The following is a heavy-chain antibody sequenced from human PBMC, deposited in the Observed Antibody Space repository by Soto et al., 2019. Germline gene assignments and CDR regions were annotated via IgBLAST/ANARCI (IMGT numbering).Heavy chain of an antibody. CDR1: GFTFNKHA. D-gene: IGHD5-12*01. CDR2: ISGSGGST. V-gene: IGHV3-23*01. Sequence: EVQLLESGGGLVRPGGSLRLSCAASGFTFNKHAMSWVRQAPGKGLEWVSTISGSGGSTYYPDSVKGRFTISRDNSKNTLFIQMNSLRAEDTAVYYCAKGATILPTYWDFWGQGTLVTVSS. CDR3: AKGATILPTYWDF. J-gene: IGHJ4*02.